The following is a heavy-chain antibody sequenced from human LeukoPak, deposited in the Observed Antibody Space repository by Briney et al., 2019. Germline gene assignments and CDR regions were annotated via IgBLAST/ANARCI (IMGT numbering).Heavy chain of an antibody. Sequence: ASVKVSCKASGYTFTSYGISWVRQAPGQGLEWMAWISAYSGNTKYAQKIQGRVTMTTDTSTSTAYMELRSLRSDDTAVYYCARDAVSTVTGGGIDYWGQGTLVTVSS. V-gene: IGHV1-18*01. CDR2: ISAYSGNT. CDR1: GYTFTSYG. D-gene: IGHD5/OR15-5a*01. J-gene: IGHJ4*02. CDR3: ARDAVSTVTGGGIDY.